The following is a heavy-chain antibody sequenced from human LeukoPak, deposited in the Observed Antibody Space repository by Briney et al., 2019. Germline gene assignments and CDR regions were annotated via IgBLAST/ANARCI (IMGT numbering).Heavy chain of an antibody. CDR3: ARGDRDFWGCPH. CDR1: GFTLSDYW. CDR2: INSSGRQI. D-gene: IGHD7-27*01. V-gene: IGHV3-74*01. J-gene: IGHJ4*02. Sequence: PGGSLRLSCTASGFTLSDYWMHWLRQVPGEGPMWVSRINSSGRQIDYADSVRGRFSISRDNTKSTLYLQMNSLTAEDTAVYYCARGDRDFWGCPHWGQGKLVTVSS.